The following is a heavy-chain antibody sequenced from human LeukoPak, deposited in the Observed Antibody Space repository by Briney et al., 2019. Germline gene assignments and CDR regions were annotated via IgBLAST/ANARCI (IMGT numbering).Heavy chain of an antibody. CDR1: GFTFSSYG. Sequence: GGSLRLSCAASGFTFSSYGMSWVRQAPGKGLEWVSAISGSGGSTYYADSVKGRFTISRDNSKNTLYLQMNSLRAEDTAVYYCAKDLLMVRGVLDYWGQGTLVTVSS. CDR2: ISGSGGST. J-gene: IGHJ4*02. CDR3: AKDLLMVRGVLDY. D-gene: IGHD3-10*01. V-gene: IGHV3-23*01.